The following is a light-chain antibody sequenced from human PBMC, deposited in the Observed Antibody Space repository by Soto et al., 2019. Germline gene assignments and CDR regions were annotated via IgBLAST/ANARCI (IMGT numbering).Light chain of an antibody. CDR1: SSDVGGYNY. J-gene: IGLJ1*01. Sequence: QSALTQPASVSGSPGQSITISCTGTSSDVGGYNYVSWYQQHPGKAPKLMIYGVSNRPSGVSDRFSGPKSGNTASLTISGLQAEDEADYYCSSYTNTATLDYVFGTATKLTVL. CDR2: GVS. V-gene: IGLV2-14*01. CDR3: SSYTNTATLDYV.